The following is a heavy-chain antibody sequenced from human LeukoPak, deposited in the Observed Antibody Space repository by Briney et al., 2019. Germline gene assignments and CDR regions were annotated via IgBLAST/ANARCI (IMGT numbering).Heavy chain of an antibody. CDR2: ISGSGGIT. Sequence: PGGSLRLSCAASGFTFNNYAMYWVRQAPGKGPEWVSGISGSGGITYYAESVEGRFTISRDNSKNTLYLQMNSLRAEDTAVYYCAKDLYFGVTSPFDYWGQGTLVTVSS. J-gene: IGHJ4*02. CDR3: AKDLYFGVTSPFDY. D-gene: IGHD2-2*01. V-gene: IGHV3-23*01. CDR1: GFTFNNYA.